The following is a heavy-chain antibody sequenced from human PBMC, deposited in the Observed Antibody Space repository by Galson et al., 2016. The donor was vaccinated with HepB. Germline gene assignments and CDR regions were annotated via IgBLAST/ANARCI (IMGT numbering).Heavy chain of an antibody. CDR1: GYRFTSYG. Sequence: SVKVSCKASGYRFTSYGISWVRQAPGRGLEWVGWISSYNGNTNYAQKLQARVTMTTDTSTSTAYMELRSLRSDDTAVYYCARGEGGYSGDDPGSPADYWGQGTLVTVSS. D-gene: IGHD5-12*01. CDR3: ARGEGGYSGDDPGSPADY. J-gene: IGHJ4*02. CDR2: ISSYNGNT. V-gene: IGHV1-18*04.